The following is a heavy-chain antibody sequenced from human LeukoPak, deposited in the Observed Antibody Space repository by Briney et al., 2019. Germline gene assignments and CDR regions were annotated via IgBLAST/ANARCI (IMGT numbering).Heavy chain of an antibody. CDR3: AKGEVSGVRLLGY. Sequence: GGSLRLSCAASGLTLSMYGMHWVSQAPGKGREWVAFIRYDGSNRYYADSVKGRFTITRDNSKNTLYLQMNSLRAEDTAVDYCAKGEVSGVRLLGYWGQGTLVTVSS. CDR1: GLTLSMYG. CDR2: IRYDGSNR. D-gene: IGHD1-26*01. J-gene: IGHJ4*02. V-gene: IGHV3-30*02.